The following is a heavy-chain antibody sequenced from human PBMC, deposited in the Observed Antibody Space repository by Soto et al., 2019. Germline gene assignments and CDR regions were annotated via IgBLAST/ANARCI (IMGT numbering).Heavy chain of an antibody. CDR2: VYPGSGGT. CDR1: GYMFSVYH. V-gene: IGHV1-2*02. J-gene: IGHJ6*02. Sequence: QVQLVQSRAEVKQPGASVKVSCKASGYMFSVYHLHWLRQAPGQGLEWMGWVYPGSGGTRYGQMFEGRVTMTRDTSINTAYMELSRLTSDDTAVYYCAKELQRGLDVWGQGTTVIVSS. D-gene: IGHD1-7*01. CDR3: AKELQRGLDV.